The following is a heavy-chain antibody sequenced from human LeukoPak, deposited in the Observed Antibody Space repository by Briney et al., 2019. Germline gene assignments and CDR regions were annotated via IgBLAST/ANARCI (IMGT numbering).Heavy chain of an antibody. CDR3: AKGGSGITMIVVVITGGAYFDY. J-gene: IGHJ4*02. Sequence: GGSLRLSCAASGFTFSSYAMSWVRQAPGKGREWASAISGSGGSTYYAHSVKGRFTISRDNSKNTLYLQMNSVRAEDTAVYYGAKGGSGITMIVVVITGGAYFDYWGQGTLVTVSS. CDR1: GFTFSSYA. CDR2: ISGSGGST. V-gene: IGHV3-23*01. D-gene: IGHD3-22*01.